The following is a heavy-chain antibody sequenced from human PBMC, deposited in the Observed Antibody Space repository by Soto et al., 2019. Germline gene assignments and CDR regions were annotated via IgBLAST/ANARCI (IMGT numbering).Heavy chain of an antibody. CDR2: ISGSGGST. V-gene: IGHV3-23*01. Sequence: GGSLRLSCAASGFTFSSYAMSWVRQAPGKGLEWVSAISGSGGSTYYADSVKGRFTISRDNSKNTLYLQMNSLRAEDTAVYYCAKDLSMVRGVNSDYYYYGMDVWGQGTTVTVSS. CDR1: GFTFSSYA. D-gene: IGHD3-10*01. J-gene: IGHJ6*02. CDR3: AKDLSMVRGVNSDYYYYGMDV.